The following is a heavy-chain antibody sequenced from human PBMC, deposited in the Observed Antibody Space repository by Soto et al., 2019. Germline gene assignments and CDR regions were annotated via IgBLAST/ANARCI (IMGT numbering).Heavy chain of an antibody. J-gene: IGHJ3*02. CDR2: IYHSGST. V-gene: IGHV4-30-2*01. D-gene: IGHD3-22*01. Sequence: QLQLQESGSGLVKASQTLSLSCAVSGGSVNSSGYSWTWIRQPPGKGLGWIGYIYHSGSTYYNPSLKRRVTMSRDRSNNHFSLNLSSVTAADTAVYYCARVPIYYDGSGFYHYGTFDIWGQGTLVTVSS. CDR1: GGSVNSSGYS. CDR3: ARVPIYYDGSGFYHYGTFDI.